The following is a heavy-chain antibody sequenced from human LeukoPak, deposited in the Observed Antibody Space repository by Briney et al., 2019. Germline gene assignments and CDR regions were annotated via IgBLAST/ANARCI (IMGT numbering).Heavy chain of an antibody. J-gene: IGHJ4*02. Sequence: PGGSLRLSCAASGFTFSSYAMSWVRQAPGKGLEWVSVIYSGGSTYYADSVKGRFTISRDNSKNTLYLQVNSLRAEDTAVYYCAREVVGAYYFDYWGQGTLVTVSS. V-gene: IGHV3-66*02. CDR2: IYSGGST. D-gene: IGHD1-26*01. CDR3: AREVVGAYYFDY. CDR1: GFTFSSYA.